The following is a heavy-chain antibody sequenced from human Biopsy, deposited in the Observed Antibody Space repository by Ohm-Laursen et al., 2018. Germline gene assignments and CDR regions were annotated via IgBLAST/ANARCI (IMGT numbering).Heavy chain of an antibody. CDR1: GDSVTKYY. V-gene: IGHV4-4*07. CDR2: IHPGGST. CDR3: ASVVLGPTNDAFDL. Sequence: PSATLSFTCTVSGDSVTKYYWSWIRQPAGKGLEWIGRIHPGGSTNYNPSLKSRVTMSVDTSKKQLSLRLRSVTAADTAMYYCASVVLGPTNDAFDLWGQGTMAVVSS. J-gene: IGHJ3*01. D-gene: IGHD3-22*01.